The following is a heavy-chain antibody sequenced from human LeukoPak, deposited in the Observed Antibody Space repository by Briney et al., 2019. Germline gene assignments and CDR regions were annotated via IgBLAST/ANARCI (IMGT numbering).Heavy chain of an antibody. D-gene: IGHD6-19*01. V-gene: IGHV3-30*18. CDR2: ISYDGSNI. Sequence: PGGSLRLSCAASGFTFSNYDMHWVRQAPGKGLEWLAVISYDGSNIYYADSVKGRFTISRDNSKKTLYLQMNSLRAEDTAVYYCAKRTSIPLAAYFDYWGQGTLVTVSS. J-gene: IGHJ4*02. CDR3: AKRTSIPLAAYFDY. CDR1: GFTFSNYD.